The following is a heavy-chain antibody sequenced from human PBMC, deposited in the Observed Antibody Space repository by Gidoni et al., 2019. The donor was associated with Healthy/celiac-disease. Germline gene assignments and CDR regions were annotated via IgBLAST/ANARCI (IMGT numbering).Heavy chain of an antibody. V-gene: IGHV3-73*02. CDR2: IRSKANSYAT. D-gene: IGHD1-1*01. Sequence: EVQLVESGGGLVQPGGSLKLSCAASGFTFSGSAMHWVRQASGKGLEWVGRIRSKANSYATAYAASVKGRFTISRDDSKNTAYLQMNSLKTEDTAVYYCTRHWALEPGQAAFDIWGQGTMVTVSS. J-gene: IGHJ3*02. CDR3: TRHWALEPGQAAFDI. CDR1: GFTFSGSA.